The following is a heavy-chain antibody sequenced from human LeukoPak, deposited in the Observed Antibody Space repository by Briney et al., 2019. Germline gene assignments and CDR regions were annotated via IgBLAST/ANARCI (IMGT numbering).Heavy chain of an antibody. CDR1: GYTFTGYY. CDR2: INPNSGGT. D-gene: IGHD3-10*01. J-gene: IGHJ6*02. Sequence: ASVKVSCKASGYTFTGYYMHWVRQAPGQGLEWMGWINPNSGGTNYAQKFQGRVTMTRDKSISTAYMELSRLRSDDTAVYYCARDVPPITMVRGVVKYYYGMDVWGQGTTVTVSS. V-gene: IGHV1-2*02. CDR3: ARDVPPITMVRGVVKYYYGMDV.